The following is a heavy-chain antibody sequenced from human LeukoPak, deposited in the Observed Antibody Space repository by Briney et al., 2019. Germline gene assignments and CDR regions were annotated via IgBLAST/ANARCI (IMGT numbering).Heavy chain of an antibody. J-gene: IGHJ6*02. CDR3: ARDDLLLWPSMDV. D-gene: IGHD3-10*01. CDR2: ISSSSSYI. Sequence: KPGGSLRLSCAASGFTFSSYSMNWVRQAPGKGLEWVSSISSSSSYIYYADSVKGRFTISRDNAKNSLYLQMNSLRAEDTAVYYCARDDLLLWPSMDVRGQGTTVTVSS. CDR1: GFTFSSYS. V-gene: IGHV3-21*01.